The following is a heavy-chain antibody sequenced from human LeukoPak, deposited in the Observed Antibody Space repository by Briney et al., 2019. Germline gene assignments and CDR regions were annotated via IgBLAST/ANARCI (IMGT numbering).Heavy chain of an antibody. CDR3: ARRHNYSY. J-gene: IGHJ4*02. D-gene: IGHD2-21*01. CDR1: GVTLSGHW. Sequence: PGGSLRLSCAASGVTLSGHWMRWVRQAPGKGLVWVSRINSDGSSTSYADSVKGRFTISRDNAKNTLYLQMNSLRAEDTAVYYCARRHNYSYWGQGTLVTVSS. CDR2: INSDGSST. V-gene: IGHV3-74*01.